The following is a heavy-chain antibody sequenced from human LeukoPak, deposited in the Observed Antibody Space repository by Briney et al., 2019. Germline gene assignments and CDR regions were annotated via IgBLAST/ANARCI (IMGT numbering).Heavy chain of an antibody. V-gene: IGHV4-59*01. CDR3: ARDDSSGYSCAY. Sequence: SETLSLTCAVSGGSISSYYWSWIRQPPGKGLEWIGYIYYSGSTDYNPSLKSRVTISVDTSKNQFSLKLSSVTAADTAVYYCARDDSSGYSCAYWGQGTLVTVSS. CDR2: IYYSGST. D-gene: IGHD3-22*01. J-gene: IGHJ4*02. CDR1: GGSISSYY.